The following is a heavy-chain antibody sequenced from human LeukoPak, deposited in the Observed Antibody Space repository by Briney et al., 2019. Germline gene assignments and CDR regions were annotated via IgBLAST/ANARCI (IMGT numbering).Heavy chain of an antibody. Sequence: GRSLGLSCAASGFTFSGSVLLWVRQASGRGLEWVSRIRSKADNDATAYAASVKGRFTISRDDSRNTAYLQMNSLKTEDTAMYYCTIGVYWGQGTLVTVSS. CDR2: IRSKADNDAT. V-gene: IGHV3-73*01. CDR3: TIGVY. J-gene: IGHJ4*02. CDR1: GFTFSGSV.